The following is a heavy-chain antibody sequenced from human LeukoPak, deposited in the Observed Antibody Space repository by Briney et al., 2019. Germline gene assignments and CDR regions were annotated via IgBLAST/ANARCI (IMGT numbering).Heavy chain of an antibody. D-gene: IGHD2-21*02. CDR2: INHNGNVN. CDR3: ARAWVTASQFFDY. V-gene: IGHV3-7*03. Sequence: RSGGSLRLSCAASGFTFSSYWMNWARQAPGKGLEWVASINHNGNVNYYVDSVKGRFTISRDNAKNSLYLQMSNLRAEDTAVYYCARAWVTASQFFDYWGQGTLVTVSS. J-gene: IGHJ4*02. CDR1: GFTFSSYW.